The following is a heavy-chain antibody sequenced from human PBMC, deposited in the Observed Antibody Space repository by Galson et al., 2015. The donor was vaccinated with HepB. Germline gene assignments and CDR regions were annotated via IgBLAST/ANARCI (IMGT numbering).Heavy chain of an antibody. V-gene: IGHV5-10-1*01. CDR2: IDPSDSSP. CDR3: ARVAEPTPYYFYGMDV. CDR1: GYSFTTYW. J-gene: IGHJ6*02. Sequence: QSGAEVKKPGESLKISCEGSGYSFTTYWISWVRQMPGKGLEWMGRIDPSDSSPKYSPSFQGHVTMSTDKSISTAYLQWSSLKASDTAIYYCARVAEPTPYYFYGMDVWGQGTTVTVS. D-gene: IGHD1-14*01.